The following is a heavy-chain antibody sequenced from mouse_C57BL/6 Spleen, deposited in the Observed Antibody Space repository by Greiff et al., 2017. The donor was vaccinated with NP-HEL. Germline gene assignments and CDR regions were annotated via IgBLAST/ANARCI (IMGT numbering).Heavy chain of an antibody. CDR3: AMGLTGASWFAC. V-gene: IGHV1-74*01. Sequence: QVQLQQPGAELVKPGASVKVSCKAPGYTFTSYWSHSVMPRPGQGLEWIGRIHPSDSDTNYNPKFKGKATLTVDTSSSTAYMQLRSLTSEDSAVYYCAMGLTGASWFACWGQGTLVAVSA. CDR1: GYTFTSYW. CDR2: IHPSDSDT. J-gene: IGHJ3*01. D-gene: IGHD3-3*01.